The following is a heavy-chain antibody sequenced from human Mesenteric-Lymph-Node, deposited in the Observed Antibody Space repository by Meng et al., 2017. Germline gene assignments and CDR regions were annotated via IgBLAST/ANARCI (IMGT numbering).Heavy chain of an antibody. CDR1: GGSVSSGGYY. CDR2: IYYSGST. V-gene: IGHV4-30-4*08. CDR3: ARAEYYNWFDP. D-gene: IGHD1-14*01. J-gene: IGHJ5*02. Sequence: QVQLQESGPGLVKPSQTPSLTCTVSGGSVSSGGYYWSWIRQHPGKGLEWIGHIYYSGSTYYNPSLKSRVTMSIDTSKNQFSLKLSSVTAADTAVYYCARAEYYNWFDPWGQGTLVTVSS.